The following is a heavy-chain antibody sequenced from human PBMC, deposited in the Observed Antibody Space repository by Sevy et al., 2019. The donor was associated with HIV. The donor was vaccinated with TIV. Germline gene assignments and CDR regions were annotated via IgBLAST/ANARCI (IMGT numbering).Heavy chain of an antibody. D-gene: IGHD3-16*01. CDR2: IQYDGSNK. Sequence: QPGGSLRLSCAASGFSFSSYGMHWVRQAPGKGLEWMSYIQYDGSNKDYADSVKGRFTISRDNSKNTLYLQMNSLRVEDRAVFDCVKEGGGGGGDHWGQGTLVTVSS. CDR1: GFSFSSYG. J-gene: IGHJ4*02. V-gene: IGHV3-30*02. CDR3: VKEGGGGGGDH.